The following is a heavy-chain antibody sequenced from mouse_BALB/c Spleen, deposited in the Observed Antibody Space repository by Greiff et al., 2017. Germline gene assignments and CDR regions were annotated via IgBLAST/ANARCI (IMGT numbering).Heavy chain of an antibody. Sequence: QVHVKQSGAELAKPGASVKMSCKASGYTFTSYWMHWVKQRPGQGLEWIGYINPSTGYTEYNQKFKDKATLTADKSSSTAYMQLSSLTSEDSAVYYCARYPYYGSSFPYYFDYWGQGTTLTVSS. CDR2: INPSTGYT. V-gene: IGHV1-7*01. CDR3: ARYPYYGSSFPYYFDY. CDR1: GYTFTSYW. J-gene: IGHJ2*01. D-gene: IGHD1-1*01.